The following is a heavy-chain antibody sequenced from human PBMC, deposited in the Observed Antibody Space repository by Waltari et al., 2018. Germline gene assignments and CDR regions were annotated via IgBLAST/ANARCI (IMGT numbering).Heavy chain of an antibody. CDR1: GFPFHNFW. CDR2: IKHDGSET. Sequence: EIQLVESGGDLVQPGGSLRLSCVTSGFPFHNFWMAWVRQVPGKGLPWLAHIKHDGSETYHVDSVKGRFTISRDNAGNSLYLEMDRLRVEDTGVYYCAREGLTEEAAYWGQGTLVTVSS. D-gene: IGHD4-4*01. V-gene: IGHV3-7*01. CDR3: AREGLTEEAAY. J-gene: IGHJ4*02.